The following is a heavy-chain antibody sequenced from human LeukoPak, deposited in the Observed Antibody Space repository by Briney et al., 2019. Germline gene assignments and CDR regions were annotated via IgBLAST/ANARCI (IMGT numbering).Heavy chain of an antibody. CDR2: ISSSSCYI. Sequence: GGSLRLSCAASGFTFSSYSMNWVRQAPGKGLEWVSSISSSSCYIYYADSVKGRFTISRDNAKNSLYLQMNSLRAEDTAVYYCARDPPGSSSWYLVTNYYYYGMDVWGQGTTVTVSS. CDR3: ARDPPGSSSWYLVTNYYYYGMDV. D-gene: IGHD6-13*01. V-gene: IGHV3-21*01. J-gene: IGHJ6*02. CDR1: GFTFSSYS.